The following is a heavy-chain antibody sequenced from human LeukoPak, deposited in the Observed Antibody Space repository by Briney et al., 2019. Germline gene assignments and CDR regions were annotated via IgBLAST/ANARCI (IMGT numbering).Heavy chain of an antibody. J-gene: IGHJ4*02. V-gene: IGHV3-72*01. CDR3: ARAQSDSSGYYYVGDY. CDR2: TRKKAKGYTT. D-gene: IGHD3-22*01. Sequence: GGSLRLSCAASGFTFSDYYMDWVRQAPGQGLEWVARTRKKAKGYTTEYAASVKGRFTISRDDSKNSVDLQMNSLITEDTAVYYCARAQSDSSGYYYVGDYWGQGTLVTVSS. CDR1: GFTFSDYY.